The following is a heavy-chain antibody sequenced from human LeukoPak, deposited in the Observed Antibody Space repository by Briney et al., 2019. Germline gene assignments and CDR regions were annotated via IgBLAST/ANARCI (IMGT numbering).Heavy chain of an antibody. Sequence: GVSLRLSCAASGFTVSNNYMSWVRQAPGKGLEWVSLIYSHGGTHYADSVKGRFTISRDNSKNTLYLQMNSLRAEDTAVYYCARDGIDRSSGTSYYYMAVWGKGTTVTISS. CDR2: IYSHGGT. CDR3: ARDGIDRSSGTSYYYMAV. V-gene: IGHV3-66*01. J-gene: IGHJ6*03. CDR1: GFTVSNNY. D-gene: IGHD3-22*01.